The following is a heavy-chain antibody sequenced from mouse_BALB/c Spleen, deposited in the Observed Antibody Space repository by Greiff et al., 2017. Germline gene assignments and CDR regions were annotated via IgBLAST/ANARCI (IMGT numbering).Heavy chain of an antibody. Sequence: EVQRVESGGGLVQPGGSLKLSCAASGFTFSSYGMSWVRQTPDKRLELVATINSNGGSTYYPDSVKGRFTISRDNAKNTLYLQMSSLKSEDTAMYYCARGFITTAGFAYWGQGTLVTVSA. CDR2: INSNGGST. D-gene: IGHD1-1*01. V-gene: IGHV5-6-3*01. J-gene: IGHJ3*01. CDR1: GFTFSSYG. CDR3: ARGFITTAGFAY.